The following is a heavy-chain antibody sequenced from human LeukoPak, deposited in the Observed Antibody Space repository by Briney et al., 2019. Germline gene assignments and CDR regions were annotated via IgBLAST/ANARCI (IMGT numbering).Heavy chain of an antibody. CDR3: ARDKGDYSYNWFDP. CDR2: ISRSSSYI. V-gene: IGHV3-21*01. Sequence: NPGGSLSLSCAASGFTFSSYSMNWVRQAPGRGLEWVSSISRSSSYIYYADSVKGRFTISRDNAKNSLYLQMKSLRAEDTAVYYCARDKGDYSYNWFDPWGQGTLVTVSS. CDR1: GFTFSSYS. J-gene: IGHJ5*02. D-gene: IGHD4-11*01.